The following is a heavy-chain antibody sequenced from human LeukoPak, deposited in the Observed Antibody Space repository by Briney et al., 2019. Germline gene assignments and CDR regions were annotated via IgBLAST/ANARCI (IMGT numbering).Heavy chain of an antibody. CDR1: GGSISSYY. CDR2: IYYSGST. Sequence: SETLSLTCTVPGGSISSYYWSWIRQPPGKGLEWIGYIYYSGSTNYNPSLKSRVTISVDTSKNQFSLKLSSVTAADTAVYYCARVRWGGYSSSWYHRGQYYFDYWGQGTLVTVSS. CDR3: ARVRWGGYSSSWYHRGQYYFDY. V-gene: IGHV4-59*01. D-gene: IGHD6-13*01. J-gene: IGHJ4*02.